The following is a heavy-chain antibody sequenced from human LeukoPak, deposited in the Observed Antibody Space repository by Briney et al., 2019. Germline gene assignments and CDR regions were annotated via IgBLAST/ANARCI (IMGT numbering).Heavy chain of an antibody. Sequence: AGGSLRLSCAASGFTFSNAWMSWVRQAPGKGLEWVGRIKSKTDGGTTDYAAPVKGRFTISRDDSKNTLYLQMYSLKTEDTAVYYCTTDSLAMIDGFDPWGQGTLVTVSS. D-gene: IGHD3-22*01. V-gene: IGHV3-15*01. CDR3: TTDSLAMIDGFDP. J-gene: IGHJ5*02. CDR1: GFTFSNAW. CDR2: IKSKTDGGTT.